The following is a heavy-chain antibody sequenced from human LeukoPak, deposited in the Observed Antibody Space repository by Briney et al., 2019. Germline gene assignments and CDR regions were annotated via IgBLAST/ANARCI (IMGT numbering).Heavy chain of an antibody. CDR2: ISWNSGSI. V-gene: IGHV3-9*01. Sequence: GRSLRLSCAASGFTFDDYAMHWVRQAPGKGLEWVSGISWNSGSIGYADSVKGRFTISRDNAKNSLYLQMNSLRAEDTAVYYCAREASNQLLSDDYYFDYWGQGTLVTVSS. CDR3: AREASNQLLSDDYYFDY. D-gene: IGHD2-2*01. CDR1: GFTFDDYA. J-gene: IGHJ4*02.